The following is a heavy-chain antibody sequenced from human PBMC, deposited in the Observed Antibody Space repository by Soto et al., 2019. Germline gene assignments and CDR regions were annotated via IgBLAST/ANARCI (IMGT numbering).Heavy chain of an antibody. D-gene: IGHD1-26*01. CDR3: ARGLISGSHYSGGWYYFDS. CDR2: INHSGSA. Sequence: QVQLQQSGAGLLKPSETLSLTCDVYGGSFSDYIWSWIRQTPGKGLQWIGQINHSGSANYNPSLNGRVTISVNTSSSQFSLELSSVTAADTAVYYCARGLISGSHYSGGWYYFDSWGQGTQVTVSS. CDR1: GGSFSDYI. V-gene: IGHV4-34*01. J-gene: IGHJ4*02.